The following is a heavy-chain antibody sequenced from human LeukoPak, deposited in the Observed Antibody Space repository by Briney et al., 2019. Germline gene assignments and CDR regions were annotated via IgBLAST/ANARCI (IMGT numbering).Heavy chain of an antibody. CDR1: GYTFTGYY. V-gene: IGHV1-46*01. CDR2: INPSDGST. D-gene: IGHD6-19*01. CDR3: ARVVADSSGWETLDY. Sequence: ASVKVSCKASGYTFTGYYMHWVRQAPGQGLEWMGIINPSDGSTNYARNFQGRVTMTRDTSTSTVYIELSSLRSEDTALYYCARVVADSSGWETLDYWGPGTLVTVSS. J-gene: IGHJ4*02.